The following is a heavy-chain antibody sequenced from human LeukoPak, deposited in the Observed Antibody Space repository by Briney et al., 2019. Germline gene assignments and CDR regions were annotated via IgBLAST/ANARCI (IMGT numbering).Heavy chain of an antibody. CDR1: GGSISSYY. CDR3: ARSMVRGVTRNLFDY. D-gene: IGHD3-10*01. Sequence: SETLSLTCTVSGGSISSYYWSWIRRPPGKGLEWIGYIYYSGSTNYNPSLKSRVTISVDTSKNQFSLKLSSVTAADTAVYYCARSMVRGVTRNLFDYWGQGTLVTVSS. V-gene: IGHV4-59*01. J-gene: IGHJ4*02. CDR2: IYYSGST.